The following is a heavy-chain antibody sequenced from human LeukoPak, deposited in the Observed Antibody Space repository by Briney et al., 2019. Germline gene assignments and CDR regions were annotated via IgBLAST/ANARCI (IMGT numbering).Heavy chain of an antibody. CDR3: ARIPGSYYNPLFPDAFDI. J-gene: IGHJ3*02. D-gene: IGHD3-10*01. Sequence: SETLSLTCTVSGGSISSGDYYWSWIRQPPGKGLEWIGHIYYSGSTYYNPSLKSRVTISVDTSKNQFSLKLSSVTAADTAVYYCARIPGSYYNPLFPDAFDIWGQGTMATVSS. V-gene: IGHV4-30-4*01. CDR2: IYYSGST. CDR1: GGSISSGDYY.